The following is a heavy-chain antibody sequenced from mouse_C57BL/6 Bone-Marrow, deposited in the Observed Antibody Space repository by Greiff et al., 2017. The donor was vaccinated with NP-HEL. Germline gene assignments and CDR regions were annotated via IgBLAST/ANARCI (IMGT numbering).Heavy chain of an antibody. CDR3: ASDGRDWYLDV. Sequence: EVMLVESGGGLVQSGRSLRLSCATSGFTFSDFYMEWVRQATGKGLEWIAASRNKANDYTSEYSASVKGTLIVYRDTSQSILYLQMNALRAEDTAIYYCASDGRDWYLDVWGTGTTVTVSS. V-gene: IGHV7-1*01. CDR1: GFTFSDFY. CDR2: SRNKANDYTS. J-gene: IGHJ1*03.